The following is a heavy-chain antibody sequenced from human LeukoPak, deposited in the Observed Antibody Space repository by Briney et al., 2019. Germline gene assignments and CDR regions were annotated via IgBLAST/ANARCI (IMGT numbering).Heavy chain of an antibody. V-gene: IGHV1-69*05. Sequence: SVKVSCKASGGTFRSYAITWVRQAPGQGLEWMGGIIPIYNTPKYALKFQGRLTVNTDEYTSTAYMELSSLRSEDTAVYYCAGIRVGGGARHYYYYMDVWGKGTTVTVSS. D-gene: IGHD1-14*01. CDR2: IIPIYNTP. J-gene: IGHJ6*03. CDR1: GGTFRSYA. CDR3: AGIRVGGGARHYYYYMDV.